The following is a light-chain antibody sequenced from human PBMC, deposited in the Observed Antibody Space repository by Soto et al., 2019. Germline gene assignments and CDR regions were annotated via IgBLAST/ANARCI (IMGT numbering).Light chain of an antibody. CDR2: DAS. CDR3: QQYASLPLT. V-gene: IGKV1-33*01. J-gene: IGKJ4*01. CDR1: QGNSSY. Sequence: IRMTQCPSSLSASTGDRVTITCLASQGNSSYLAWYQQKPGKAPELLIYDASNLATGVPSRFSGSGSGTEFTFTISRLQPEDISTYFCQQYASLPLTFGGGTKVDIK.